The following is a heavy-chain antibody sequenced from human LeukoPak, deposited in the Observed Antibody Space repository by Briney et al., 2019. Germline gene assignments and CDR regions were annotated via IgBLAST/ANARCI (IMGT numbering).Heavy chain of an antibody. CDR2: INHSGST. D-gene: IGHD6-13*01. CDR3: AKRRDVAAGGSGAFDY. CDR1: GGSFSGYY. Sequence: PSETLSLTCAVYGGSFSGYYWSWIRQPPGKGLEWIGEINHSGSTNYNPSLKSRVTISVDTSKNQFSLKLSSVTAADTAVYYCAKRRDVAAGGSGAFDYWGQGSLVTVSS. V-gene: IGHV4-34*01. J-gene: IGHJ4*02.